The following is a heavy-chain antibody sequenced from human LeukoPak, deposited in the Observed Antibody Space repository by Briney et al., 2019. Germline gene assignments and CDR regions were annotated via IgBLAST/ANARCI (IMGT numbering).Heavy chain of an antibody. V-gene: IGHV1-69*13. D-gene: IGHD4-11*01. CDR1: GGTFSSYA. CDR3: ARSRGDYSVYYYGMDV. CDR2: IIPIFGTA. J-gene: IGHJ6*02. Sequence: GASVKVSCKASGGTFSSYAISWVRQAPGQGLEWMGGIIPIFGTANYAQKFQGRVTITADESTSTAYVELSSLRSEDTAVYYCARSRGDYSVYYYGMDVWGQGTTVTVSS.